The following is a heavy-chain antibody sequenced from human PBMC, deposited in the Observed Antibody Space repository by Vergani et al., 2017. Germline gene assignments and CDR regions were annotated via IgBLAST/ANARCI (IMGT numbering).Heavy chain of an antibody. D-gene: IGHD3-22*01. Sequence: EVQLLESGGGLVQPGGSLRLSCAASGFTFSTFAMSWVRQAPGKGLEWVSTISSDGGSTYYADSVKGRVTISRDNSKNTLSLQMNSLTAEDTAIYYCAGPQGTSAYYYGVFDYWGQGILVTVSS. CDR3: AGPQGTSAYYYGVFDY. CDR2: ISSDGGST. V-gene: IGHV3-23*01. J-gene: IGHJ4*02. CDR1: GFTFSTFA.